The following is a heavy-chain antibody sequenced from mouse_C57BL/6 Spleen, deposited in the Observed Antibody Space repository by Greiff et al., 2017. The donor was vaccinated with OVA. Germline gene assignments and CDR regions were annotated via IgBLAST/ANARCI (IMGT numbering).Heavy chain of an antibody. CDR1: GFSFNTYA. CDR3: VRGSNYGDY. D-gene: IGHD2-5*01. CDR2: IRSKSNNYAT. Sequence: EADGGLVQPKGSLKLSCAASGFSFNTYAMNWVRQAPGKGLEWVARIRSKSNNYATYYADSVKDRFTISRDDSESMLYLQMNNLKTEDTAMYYCVRGSNYGDYWGQGTSVTVSS. V-gene: IGHV10-1*01. J-gene: IGHJ4*01.